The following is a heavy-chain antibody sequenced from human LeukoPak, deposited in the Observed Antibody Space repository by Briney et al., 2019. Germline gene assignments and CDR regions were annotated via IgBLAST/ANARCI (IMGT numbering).Heavy chain of an antibody. J-gene: IGHJ4*02. CDR1: GYSFTGYY. CDR3: ARLVHSGVGEDDY. D-gene: IGHD3-16*01. V-gene: IGHV1-2*02. Sequence: GASVKVSCKASGYSFTGYYIHWVRHAPGQGLEWLGWINPYSGDTNYAQNFQGRVTVTRDTSISTAYMELSRLRSDDTAVYYCARLVHSGVGEDDYWGQGTLVIVSS. CDR2: INPYSGDT.